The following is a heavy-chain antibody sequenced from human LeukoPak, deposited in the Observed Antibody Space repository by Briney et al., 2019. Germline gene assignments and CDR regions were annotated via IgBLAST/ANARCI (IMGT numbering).Heavy chain of an antibody. CDR3: AKGTQLGYCSSTSCYRWSYYFDY. V-gene: IGHV3-23*01. CDR2: ISGSGGGT. CDR1: GFTFSSYA. D-gene: IGHD2-2*02. J-gene: IGHJ4*02. Sequence: GGSLRLSCGASGFTFSSYAMSWVRQAPGKGVEWVSAISGSGGGTYYADSVKGRFTISRDNSKNTLYLQMNSLRAEDTAVYYCAKGTQLGYCSSTSCYRWSYYFDYWGQGTLVTVSS.